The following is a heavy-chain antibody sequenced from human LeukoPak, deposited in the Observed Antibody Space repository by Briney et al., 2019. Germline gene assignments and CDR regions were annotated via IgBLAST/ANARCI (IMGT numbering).Heavy chain of an antibody. V-gene: IGHV3-20*04. CDR1: GFTFDEYG. D-gene: IGHD3-10*01. Sequence: GGSLRLSCAASGFTFDEYGMNWVRQVPGKGLEWVSTINWNGGSSSYAGSVKGRFTISRDNARNSLYLQMNSLRAEDTAVYYCARDRITMVRGVNDAFDIWGQGTMVTVSS. CDR2: INWNGGSS. J-gene: IGHJ3*02. CDR3: ARDRITMVRGVNDAFDI.